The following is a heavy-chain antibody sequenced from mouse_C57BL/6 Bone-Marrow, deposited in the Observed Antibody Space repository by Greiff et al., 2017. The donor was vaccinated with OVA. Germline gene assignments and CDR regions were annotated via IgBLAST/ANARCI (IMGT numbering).Heavy chain of an antibody. CDR3: ATDGYYPYGYFDV. D-gene: IGHD2-3*01. Sequence: VQLQQSGAELVRPGASVKLSCTASGFNIKDDYMHWVKQRPEQGLEWIGWIDPENGDTEYASKFQGKATITADTASNTAYLQLSSLTSEDTAVYYCATDGYYPYGYFDVWGTGTTVTVSS. V-gene: IGHV14-4*01. J-gene: IGHJ1*03. CDR2: IDPENGDT. CDR1: GFNIKDDY.